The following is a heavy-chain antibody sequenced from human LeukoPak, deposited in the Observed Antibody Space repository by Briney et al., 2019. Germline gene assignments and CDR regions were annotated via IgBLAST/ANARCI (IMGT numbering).Heavy chain of an antibody. D-gene: IGHD3-22*01. CDR2: IYYSGST. V-gene: IGHV4-59*12. CDR1: GGSISSYY. J-gene: IGHJ4*02. CDR3: ARVPYYYDSSGPNLYFDY. Sequence: KSSETLSLTCTVSGGSISSYYWSWIRQPPGKGLEWIGYIYYSGSTYYNPSLKSRVTISVDTSKNQFSLKLSSVTAADTAVYYCARVPYYYDSSGPNLYFDYWGQGTLVTVSS.